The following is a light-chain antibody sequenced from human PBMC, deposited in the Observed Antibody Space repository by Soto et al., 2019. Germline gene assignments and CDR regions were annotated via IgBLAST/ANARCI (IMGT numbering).Light chain of an antibody. CDR3: QQYNSYPLT. J-gene: IGKJ5*01. CDR2: DAS. V-gene: IGKV1-5*01. Sequence: DIQMTQSPSTLSASVGDRVTITCRASQSISSGLGWYQQKPGKAPKLLIYDASNLESGVPSRFSGSGSGTEFTLTISSLQPDDFATYYCQQYNSYPLTFGQGTRLEIK. CDR1: QSISSG.